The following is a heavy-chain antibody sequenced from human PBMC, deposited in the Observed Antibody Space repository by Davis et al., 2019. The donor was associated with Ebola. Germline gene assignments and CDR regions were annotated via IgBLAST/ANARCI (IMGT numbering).Heavy chain of an antibody. Sequence: GESLKISCAASGFTFSSYSMSWVRQAPGKGLQWVSSISSNSDYIFYADSVKGRFTISRDNAKNSLFLQMDSLRAEDTAVYFCTRDQFSVTYNPLENYFDPWGQGTLVTVSS. D-gene: IGHD1-26*01. CDR2: ISSNSDYI. J-gene: IGHJ5*02. CDR3: TRDQFSVTYNPLENYFDP. V-gene: IGHV3-21*01. CDR1: GFTFSSYS.